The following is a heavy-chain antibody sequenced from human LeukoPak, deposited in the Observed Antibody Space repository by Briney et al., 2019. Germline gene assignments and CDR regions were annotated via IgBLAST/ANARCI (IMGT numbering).Heavy chain of an antibody. J-gene: IGHJ4*02. D-gene: IGHD6-19*01. V-gene: IGHV3-21*01. Sequence: GGSLRLSCAASGFTFSSYSMNWVRQAPGKGLEWVSSISSSSSYIYCADSVKGRFTISRDNAKNSLYLQMNSLRAEDTAVYYCARGIAVAGTLFDYWGQGTLVTVSS. CDR3: ARGIAVAGTLFDY. CDR1: GFTFSSYS. CDR2: ISSSSSYI.